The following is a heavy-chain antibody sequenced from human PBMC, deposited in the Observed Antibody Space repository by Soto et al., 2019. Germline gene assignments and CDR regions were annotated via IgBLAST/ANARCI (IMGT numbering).Heavy chain of an antibody. CDR3: ARDRESLDY. Sequence: SETLSLTCTVSGCSISSGGYYLSWIRQHPGKGLEWIGYIYYSGSTYYNPSLKSRVTISVDTSKNQFSLKLSSVTAADTAVYYCARDRESLDYWGQGTLVTVSS. CDR2: IYYSGST. V-gene: IGHV4-31*03. CDR1: GCSISSGGYY. J-gene: IGHJ4*02.